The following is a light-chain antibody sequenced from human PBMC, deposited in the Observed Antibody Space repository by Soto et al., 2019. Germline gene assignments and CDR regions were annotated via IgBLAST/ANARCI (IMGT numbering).Light chain of an antibody. CDR2: LGD. V-gene: IGLV1-47*02. Sequence: QSVLTQPPSASSTPGQTVTISCSGSTSNIGTFYVYWYQHLPGTAPKLLIYLGDQRASGVSDRFSGSKSGTSASLAINGLRSDDEADYYCSSYTSTNTRLFGTGTKLTVL. CDR1: TSNIGTFY. J-gene: IGLJ1*01. CDR3: SSYTSTNTRL.